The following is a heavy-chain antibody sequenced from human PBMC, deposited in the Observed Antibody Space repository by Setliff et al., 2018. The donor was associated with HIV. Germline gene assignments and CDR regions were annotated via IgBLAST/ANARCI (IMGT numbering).Heavy chain of an antibody. J-gene: IGHJ4*02. Sequence: PGGSLRLSCAASGFTFSDYYMSWIRQAPGKGLEWVSYISSSGSIVYYAGSVKGRFTVSRDNAKNSLYMEMNSLRADDTAVYYCARDLSIAAVGTDVGGFFDHWGQGTLVTVSS. CDR2: ISSSGSIV. D-gene: IGHD6-13*01. CDR3: ARDLSIAAVGTDVGGFFDH. CDR1: GFTFSDYY. V-gene: IGHV3-11*04.